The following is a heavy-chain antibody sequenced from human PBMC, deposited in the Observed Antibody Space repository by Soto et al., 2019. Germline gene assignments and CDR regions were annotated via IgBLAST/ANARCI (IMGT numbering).Heavy chain of an antibody. Sequence: SETLSLTCAVYGGSFSGYYWSWIRQPPGKGLEWIGEINHSGSTNYNPSLKSRVTISVDTSKNQFSLKLSSVTAADTAVYYCAREYSSSSPVTFDYWAREPWSPSPQ. CDR1: GGSFSGYY. V-gene: IGHV4-34*01. CDR2: INHSGST. CDR3: AREYSSSSPVTFDY. J-gene: IGHJ4*02. D-gene: IGHD6-6*01.